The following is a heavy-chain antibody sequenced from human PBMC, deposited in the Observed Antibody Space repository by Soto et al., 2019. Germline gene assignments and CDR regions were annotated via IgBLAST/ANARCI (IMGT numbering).Heavy chain of an antibody. D-gene: IGHD2-21*01. CDR1: GFTFSNAR. Sequence: EVQLVESGGGLVKPGGSLRLSCAASGFTFSNARMSWVRQAPGKGLEWVGRIKSKTDGGTTDYAAPVKGRFTISRDDSKNTLYLQMNSLKTEDTAVYYCTTAPVANSLLDYWGQGTLVTVSS. V-gene: IGHV3-15*01. CDR2: IKSKTDGGTT. J-gene: IGHJ4*02. CDR3: TTAPVANSLLDY.